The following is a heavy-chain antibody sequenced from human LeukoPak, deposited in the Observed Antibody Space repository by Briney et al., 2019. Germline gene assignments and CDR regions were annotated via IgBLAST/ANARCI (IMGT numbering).Heavy chain of an antibody. V-gene: IGHV1-8*01. CDR3: ARMLTVAGTPSNWFDP. CDR1: GCTFTSYD. D-gene: IGHD6-19*01. Sequence: ASVKVSCKASGCTFTSYDFNWVRQATGQRPEWMGWMSPNSGDTGYAQKFQDRVTMTRNTSISTAYMELSSLRSDDTAVYYCARMLTVAGTPSNWFDPWGQGTLVTVSS. J-gene: IGHJ5*02. CDR2: MSPNSGDT.